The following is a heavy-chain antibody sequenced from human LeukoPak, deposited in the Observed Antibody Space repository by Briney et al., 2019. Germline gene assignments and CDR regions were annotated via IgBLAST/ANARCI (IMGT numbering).Heavy chain of an antibody. Sequence: SETLSLTCTVSGGSISSYYWSWIRQPAGKGLEWIGRIYTSGTTHYNPSLKSRVTMSVDTSKNQFSLKLSSVTAADTAVYYCARLSTVTTSFDYWGQGTLVTVSS. CDR1: GGSISSYY. D-gene: IGHD4-17*01. CDR3: ARLSTVTTSFDY. J-gene: IGHJ4*02. V-gene: IGHV4-4*07. CDR2: IYTSGTT.